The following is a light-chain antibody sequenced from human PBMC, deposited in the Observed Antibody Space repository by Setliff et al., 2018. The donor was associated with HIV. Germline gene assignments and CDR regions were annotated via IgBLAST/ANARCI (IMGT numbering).Light chain of an antibody. CDR3: MQGTHWPFT. Sequence: DVVMTQSPLFLPVTLGQPASISCRSSQSLVHSDGNTYLIWFQQRPGQSPRRLIYKISNRDSGVPDRFSGGGSGTDFTLEISRVEAEDVGVYYCMQGTHWPFTFGPGTKVDIK. CDR2: KIS. J-gene: IGKJ3*01. V-gene: IGKV2-30*02. CDR1: QSLVHSDGNTY.